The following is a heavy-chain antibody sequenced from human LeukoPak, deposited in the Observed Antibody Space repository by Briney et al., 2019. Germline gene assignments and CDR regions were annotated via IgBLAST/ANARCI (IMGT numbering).Heavy chain of an antibody. CDR2: IKDKTSSENT. D-gene: IGHD6-13*01. J-gene: IGHJ4*02. V-gene: IGHV3-15*05. CDR3: ARGAPTGTFYDY. Sequence: GGSLRLSCAASGFTFSNVWMTWVRQAPGKGLEWVGRIKDKTSSENTDYAASVKGRFTISRDASRTQVFLQMNSLISEDTGVYFCARGAPTGTFYDYWGQGTLVTVSS. CDR1: GFTFSNVW.